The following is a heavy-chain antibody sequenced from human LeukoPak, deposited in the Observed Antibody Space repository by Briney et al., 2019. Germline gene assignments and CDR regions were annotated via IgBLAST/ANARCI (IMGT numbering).Heavy chain of an antibody. CDR1: GYTFTAYY. V-gene: IGHV1-2*02. CDR2: INPNSGDT. J-gene: IGHJ4*02. D-gene: IGHD6-13*01. Sequence: ASVKVSCKASGYTFTAYYMHCVRQAPGQGLEWMGWINPNSGDTSYEQKFQGRVTMTRDTSISTAYMELNSLTSDDTAAYYCARGRKMAAAGTESPALFDYWGQGTLVAVSS. CDR3: ARGRKMAAAGTESPALFDY.